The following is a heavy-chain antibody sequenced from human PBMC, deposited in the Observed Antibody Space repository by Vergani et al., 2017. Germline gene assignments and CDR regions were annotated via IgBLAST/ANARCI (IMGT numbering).Heavy chain of an antibody. CDR2: IYYSGST. V-gene: IGHV4-59*01. CDR1: GGSISSYY. CDR3: ARDIAAAGTEYYFDY. D-gene: IGHD6-13*01. J-gene: IGHJ4*02. Sequence: QVQLQESGPGLVKPSETLSLTCTVSGGSISSYYWSWIRQPPGKGLEWIGYIYYSGSTKYNPSLKSRVTISVDTSKNQFSLKLSSVTAADTAVYYCARDIAAAGTEYYFDYWGQGTLVTVSS.